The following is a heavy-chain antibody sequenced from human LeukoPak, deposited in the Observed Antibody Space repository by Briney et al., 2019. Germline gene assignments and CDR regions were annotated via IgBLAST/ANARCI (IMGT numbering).Heavy chain of an antibody. Sequence: TGGSLRLSCAASGFTFSSYAMTWVRLAPGKGLEWVSAISGSGGSTNYADSVRGRFTISRDNSKSTLYLQMNSLRAEDTAVYYCANGYSGYDYDYWGQGTLVTVSS. CDR1: GFTFSSYA. CDR2: ISGSGGST. J-gene: IGHJ4*02. V-gene: IGHV3-23*01. D-gene: IGHD5-12*01. CDR3: ANGYSGYDYDY.